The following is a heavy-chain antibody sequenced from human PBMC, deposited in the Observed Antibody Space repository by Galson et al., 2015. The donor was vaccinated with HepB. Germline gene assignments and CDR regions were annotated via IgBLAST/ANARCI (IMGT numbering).Heavy chain of an antibody. CDR2: IHPGDSDT. Sequence: QSRAAVTKPGEPLKISCTGSGYSFNNYWIGWVRQMPGQGLEWLGIIHPGDSDTRYSPSFQGQVTISAATPTRTPYLQWSSLKASDTAMYYCARREVAGGYSNFFDYWGQGTLVTISS. CDR1: GYSFNNYW. V-gene: IGHV5-51*01. CDR3: ARREVAGGYSNFFDY. D-gene: IGHD5-12*01. J-gene: IGHJ4*02.